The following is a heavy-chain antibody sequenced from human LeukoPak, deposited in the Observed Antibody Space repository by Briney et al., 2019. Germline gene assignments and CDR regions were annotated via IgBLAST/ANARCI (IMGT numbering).Heavy chain of an antibody. CDR1: GGSISSYY. D-gene: IGHD2/OR15-2a*01. CDR3: ARAHSIASYYYGVDV. J-gene: IGHJ6*02. V-gene: IGHV4-59*12. Sequence: PSETLSLTCTVSGGSISSYYWSWIRQPPGKGLEWIGYIYYSGSTNYNPSLTSRVTLSVDTSENQFSLKLSSVTAADTAVYYCARAHSIASYYYGVDVWGQGTTVTVSS. CDR2: IYYSGST.